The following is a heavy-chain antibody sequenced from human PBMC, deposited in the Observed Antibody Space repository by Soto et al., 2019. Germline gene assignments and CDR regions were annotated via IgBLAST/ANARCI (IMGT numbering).Heavy chain of an antibody. Sequence: PSETLSLTCAVSGGSISSGGYSWSWIRQPPGRGLEWIGNIYFRGRTNYNPSLKSRVTISVDTSKNQFSLQLKYMTAADTAVYYCAKLSCTSSTCYFPGWFDPWGQGTLVTVSS. J-gene: IGHJ5*02. V-gene: IGHV4-30-4*07. CDR3: AKLSCTSSTCYFPGWFDP. CDR1: GGSISSGGYS. D-gene: IGHD2-2*01. CDR2: IYFRGRT.